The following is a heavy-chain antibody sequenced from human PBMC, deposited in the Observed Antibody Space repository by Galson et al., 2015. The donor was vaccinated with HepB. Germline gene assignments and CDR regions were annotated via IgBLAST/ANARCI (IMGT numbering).Heavy chain of an antibody. J-gene: IGHJ4*02. Sequence: SLRLSCAASGFIFDDYATHWVRHAPGKGLEWVSGISWNSGSIGYVDSVKGRFTISRDNAKKSLYLQMNSLRAEDTALYYCAKDIATSSWHLEFWGQGTLVAVSS. CDR3: AKDIATSSWHLEF. V-gene: IGHV3-9*01. D-gene: IGHD6-13*01. CDR2: ISWNSGSI. CDR1: GFIFDDYA.